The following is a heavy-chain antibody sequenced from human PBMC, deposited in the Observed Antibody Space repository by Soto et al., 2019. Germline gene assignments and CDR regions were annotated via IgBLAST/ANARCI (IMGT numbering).Heavy chain of an antibody. CDR1: GGTFSSYA. V-gene: IGHV1-69*13. CDR2: IIPIFGTA. D-gene: IGHD2-21*02. J-gene: IGHJ4*02. CDR3: ARPPAYCGGDCFYYFDY. Sequence: ASVKVSCKASGGTFSSYAISWVRQAPGQGLEWMGGIIPIFGTANYAQKFQGRVTITADESTSTAYMELSSLRSEDTAVYYCARPPAYCGGDCFYYFDYWGQGTLVTVYS.